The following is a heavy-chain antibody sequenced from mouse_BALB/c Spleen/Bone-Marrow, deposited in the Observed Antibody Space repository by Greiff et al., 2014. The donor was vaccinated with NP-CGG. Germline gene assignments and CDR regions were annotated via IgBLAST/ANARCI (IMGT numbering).Heavy chain of an antibody. CDR3: ARNGYYGWMTY. J-gene: IGHJ3*01. CDR1: GFDFSGYW. D-gene: IGHD1-2*01. CDR2: INPDSRTI. Sequence: DVQLQESGGGLVQPGGSLKLSCAASGFDFSGYWMTWVRQAPGKGLEWIGEINPDSRTINYKPSLKEKFIMSRDNAKNTLYPQMSKVRSEDTALYYCARNGYYGWMTYWGQGTLVTVSA. V-gene: IGHV4-1*02.